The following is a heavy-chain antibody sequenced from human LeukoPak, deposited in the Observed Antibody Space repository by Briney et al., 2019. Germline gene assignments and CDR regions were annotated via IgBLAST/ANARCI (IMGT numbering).Heavy chain of an antibody. CDR3: ARGRYAGGYYYGSGSYYTAPEYFQH. CDR1: GFTFSSYE. CDR2: IGSSGSPL. J-gene: IGHJ1*01. D-gene: IGHD3-10*01. Sequence: GGSLRLSCAASGFTFSSYEMNWVRQAPGKGLEWISYIGSSGSPLYYADSVKGRFTISRDNAKNSLYLQMNSLRAEDTAVYYCARGRYAGGYYYGSGSYYTAPEYFQHWGQGTLVTVSS. V-gene: IGHV3-48*03.